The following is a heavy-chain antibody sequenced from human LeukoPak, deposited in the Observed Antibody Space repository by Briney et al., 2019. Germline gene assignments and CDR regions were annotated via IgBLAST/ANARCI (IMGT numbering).Heavy chain of an antibody. Sequence: GGSLRLSCVVSGFTFSSYAMHWVRQAPGKGLESVSGISSNGGSTYYANSVKGRFTISRDNSKNTLYLQMGSLRAEDMAVYHCASSRSSAWHNFDYWGQGTLVTVSS. J-gene: IGHJ4*02. CDR2: ISSNGGST. V-gene: IGHV3-64*01. CDR3: ASSRSSAWHNFDY. CDR1: GFTFSSYA. D-gene: IGHD3-22*01.